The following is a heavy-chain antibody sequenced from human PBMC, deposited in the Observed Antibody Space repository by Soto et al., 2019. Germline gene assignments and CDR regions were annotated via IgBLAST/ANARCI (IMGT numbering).Heavy chain of an antibody. D-gene: IGHD5-18*01. Sequence: PGGSLRLSCAASGVTVSSNYMSWVRQAPGKGLEWVSVIYSGGSTYYADSVKGRFTISRDNSKNTLFLQMNSLRPEDIAVYYCTTNPVGYRYFDYWGQGTLVTVS. CDR3: TTNPVGYRYFDY. CDR1: GVTVSSNY. V-gene: IGHV3-66*01. J-gene: IGHJ4*02. CDR2: IYSGGST.